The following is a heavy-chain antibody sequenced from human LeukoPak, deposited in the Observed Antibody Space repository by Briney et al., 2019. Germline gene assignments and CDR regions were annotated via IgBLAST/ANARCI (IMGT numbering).Heavy chain of an antibody. V-gene: IGHV3-7*01. J-gene: IGHJ4*02. CDR3: ARLPVVGATVGFDY. CDR2: INQDEGEI. D-gene: IGHD1-26*01. CDR1: GFTFSTFW. Sequence: GGSLRLSCAASGFTFSTFWMGWVRQAPGKGLDWVANINQDEGEIYYADSVRGRFTISRDNAKNSLFLQMNSLRVEDTVLYYCARLPVVGATVGFDYWGQGTLVTVSS.